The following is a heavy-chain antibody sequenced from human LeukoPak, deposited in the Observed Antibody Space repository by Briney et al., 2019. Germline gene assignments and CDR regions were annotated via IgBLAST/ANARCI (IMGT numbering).Heavy chain of an antibody. V-gene: IGHV3-7*01. CDR3: ARWAGVTDQ. Sequence: GGSLRLSCAASGFTFENYWMIWVRQVPRKGPEWVANIKQDGSVEHYLDPVKGRFTISRDNAKNSLFLQMNSLIAEDTAVYYCARWAGVTDQWGQGTLVTVSS. CDR2: IKQDGSVE. D-gene: IGHD5-18*01. J-gene: IGHJ4*02. CDR1: GFTFENYW.